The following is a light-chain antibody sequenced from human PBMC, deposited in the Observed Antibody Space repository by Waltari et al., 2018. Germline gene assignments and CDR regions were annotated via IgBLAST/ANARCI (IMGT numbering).Light chain of an antibody. Sequence: SYVLTQPPSVSVAPGKTARITCGGNNIGSKSVHWYQQKPCQAPVLVIYYDSDRPSGIPERFSGSNSGNTATLTISRVEAGDEADYYCQVWDSSSDLVVFGGGTKLTVL. CDR2: YDS. V-gene: IGLV3-21*04. J-gene: IGLJ2*01. CDR3: QVWDSSSDLVV. CDR1: NIGSKS.